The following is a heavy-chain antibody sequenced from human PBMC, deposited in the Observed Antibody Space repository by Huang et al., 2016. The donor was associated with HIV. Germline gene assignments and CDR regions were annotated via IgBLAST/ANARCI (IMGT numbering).Heavy chain of an antibody. CDR1: GGSFSDYF. J-gene: IGHJ4*02. CDR3: ARPKMTATPSDSSWSYFDF. D-gene: IGHD3-10*01. V-gene: IGHV4-34*01. Sequence: QVRLEQWGPNLLKPSDTLSLKCAVYGGSFSDYFWTWIRQSPVKGLEWIGEVNHRGSATHTPSLRSRVSMSVDSSKKQFYLNLTSVTAADTAVYFCARPKMTATPSDSSWSYFDFWGRGTPVTVSS. CDR2: VNHRGSA.